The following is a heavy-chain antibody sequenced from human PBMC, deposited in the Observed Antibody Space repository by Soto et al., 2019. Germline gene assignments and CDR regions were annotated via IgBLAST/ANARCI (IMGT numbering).Heavy chain of an antibody. CDR1: GITSNSYV. CDR3: ARGDPYYGMDV. J-gene: IGHJ6*02. Sequence: QVQLVESGGGVVQPGRCLRVSCEASGITSNSYVMHWVRQAPGKGQEWVAVISYDGSNKHYADSVKGRFTISRDNSKNTLYLEMNSLRGEDTAVYSCARGDPYYGMDVWGQGTTVTVSS. CDR2: ISYDGSNK. V-gene: IGHV3-30*03.